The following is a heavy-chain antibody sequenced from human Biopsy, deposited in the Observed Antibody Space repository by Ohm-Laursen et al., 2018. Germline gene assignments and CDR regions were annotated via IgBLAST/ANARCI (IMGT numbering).Heavy chain of an antibody. J-gene: IGHJ4*02. V-gene: IGHV2-70*04. D-gene: IGHD3-10*01. CDR2: IDWGDDK. CDR1: GFSVTTNGMR. CDR3: TRTLWFGDATVWGHYFDH. Sequence: PTQTLTLTCSFSGFSVTTNGMRVSWILQPPGKALEWFARIDWGDDKFYNTSLETRLTISKETSKNQVVLTMTNLDPVDTATYYGTRTLWFGDATVWGHYFDHWGQGTLVTASS.